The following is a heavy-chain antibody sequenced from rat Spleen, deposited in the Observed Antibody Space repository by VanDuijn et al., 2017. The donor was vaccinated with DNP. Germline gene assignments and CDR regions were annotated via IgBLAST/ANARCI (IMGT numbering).Heavy chain of an antibody. CDR2: ISHVDNRV. D-gene: IGHD5-1*01. CDR1: GFTFNNYY. Sequence: EVKLVESGGGLVQPGRSLKLSCAASGFTFNNYYMTWVRQAPGKGLEWVASISHVDNRVYYGDSVKGRFTVSRDNAKTTLYLQMDSLRSEDTATYYCARIGAVTGTFDYWGQGVMVTVSS. J-gene: IGHJ2*01. CDR3: ARIGAVTGTFDY. V-gene: IGHV5-22*01.